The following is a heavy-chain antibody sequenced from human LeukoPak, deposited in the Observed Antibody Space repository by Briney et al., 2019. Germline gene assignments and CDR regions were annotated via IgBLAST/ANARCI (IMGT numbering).Heavy chain of an antibody. D-gene: IGHD7-27*01. CDR2: IYADGTT. J-gene: IGHJ5*01. CDR1: GFTVSNDY. CDR3: ARDRGGAQNWVALDP. V-gene: IGHV3-66*02. Sequence: GGSLRLSCAASGFTVSNDYMAWVRQDPGKGLEWVSLIYADGTTFYTDSVKGRFTMSRDNFKNTLYLQMNSLRPEDTALYYCARDRGGAQNWVALDPWGKEPWSPSPQ.